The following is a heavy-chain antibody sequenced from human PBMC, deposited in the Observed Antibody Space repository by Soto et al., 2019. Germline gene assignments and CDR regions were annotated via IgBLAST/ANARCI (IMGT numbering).Heavy chain of an antibody. CDR1: GYTFTSYG. Sequence: AAVKVSCKASGYTFTSYGISWVRQAPGQGLEWMGWISAYNGNTNYAQKLQGRVTMTTDTSTSTAYMELRSLRSDDTAVYYCARDVVVVAATAPRGWFDPWGQVTLVTVSS. D-gene: IGHD2-15*01. CDR2: ISAYNGNT. J-gene: IGHJ5*02. CDR3: ARDVVVVAATAPRGWFDP. V-gene: IGHV1-18*01.